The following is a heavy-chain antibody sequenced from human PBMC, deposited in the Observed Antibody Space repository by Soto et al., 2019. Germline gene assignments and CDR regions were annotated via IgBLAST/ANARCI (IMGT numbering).Heavy chain of an antibody. CDR1: GGSFSGYY. CDR3: ARDPTDGYNFKASDY. J-gene: IGHJ4*02. Sequence: PSETLSLTCAVYGGSFSGYYWSWIRQPPGKGLEWIGEINHSGSTNYNPSLKSRVTISVDTSKNQFSLKLSSVTAADTAVYYCARDPTDGYNFKASDYWGQGTLVTVSS. CDR2: INHSGST. D-gene: IGHD5-12*01. V-gene: IGHV4-34*01.